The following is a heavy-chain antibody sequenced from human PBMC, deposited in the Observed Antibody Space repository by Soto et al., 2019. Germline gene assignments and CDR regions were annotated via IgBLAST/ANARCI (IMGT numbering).Heavy chain of an antibody. CDR1: GYGFTTYG. D-gene: IGHD1-1*01. J-gene: IGHJ4*02. V-gene: IGHV1-18*01. Sequence: QVHLVQSGAEVKKPGASVKVSCKGYGYGFTTYGIHWVRQAPGQGLECMAWISAHNGNTNYAQKLKGRVTVIRDTSTSTAYMELRGLRSDDTAVYYCARGRYGDYWGQGALVTVSS. CDR3: ARGRYGDY. CDR2: ISAHNGNT.